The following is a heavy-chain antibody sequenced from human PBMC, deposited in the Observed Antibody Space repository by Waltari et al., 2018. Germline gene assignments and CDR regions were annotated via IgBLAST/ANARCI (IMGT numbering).Heavy chain of an antibody. CDR3: VKDIAAGLAKSRCCYCMDV. J-gene: IGHJ6*02. V-gene: IGHV3-43D*04. D-gene: IGHD6-13*01. Sequence: VPLAESGGVVVQPGGYRRPSGADAGTSFDDYAMIWMRQGPGKRLEWVYFMSWYGDTIHYADSVKGRFSISRDNSKNSLYLQMNGLRPKDTALYYCVKDIAAGLAKSRCCYCMDVWGQGTTVTVSS. CDR1: GTSFDDYA. CDR2: MSWYGDTI.